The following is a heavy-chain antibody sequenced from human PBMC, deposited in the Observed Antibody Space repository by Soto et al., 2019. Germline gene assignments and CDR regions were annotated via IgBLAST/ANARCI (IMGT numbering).Heavy chain of an antibody. CDR1: GFTFSSYA. J-gene: IGHJ4*02. V-gene: IGHV3-30-3*01. CDR3: AREGNSSSWYTSF. D-gene: IGHD6-13*01. CDR2: ISYDGSNK. Sequence: PGGSLRLSCAASGFTFSSYAMHWVRQAPGKGLEWVAVISYDGSNKYYADSVKGRFTISRDNSKNTLYLQMNSLRAEDTAVYYCAREGNSSSWYTSFWGQGTLVTVSS.